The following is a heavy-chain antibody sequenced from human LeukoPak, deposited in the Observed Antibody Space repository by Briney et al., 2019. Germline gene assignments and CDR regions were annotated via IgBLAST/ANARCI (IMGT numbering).Heavy chain of an antibody. V-gene: IGHV4-38-2*02. CDR1: GYSISSGFY. J-gene: IGHJ6*03. D-gene: IGHD3-10*01. Sequence: PSETLSLTCTVSGYSISSGFYWGWIRQPPGKGLEWIGSIYHSGSTNYNPSLKSRVTISVDTSKNQFSLKLSSVTAADTAVYYCARGMYYYGSGSKNYYYYYMDVWGKGTTVTISS. CDR2: IYHSGST. CDR3: ARGMYYYGSGSKNYYYYYMDV.